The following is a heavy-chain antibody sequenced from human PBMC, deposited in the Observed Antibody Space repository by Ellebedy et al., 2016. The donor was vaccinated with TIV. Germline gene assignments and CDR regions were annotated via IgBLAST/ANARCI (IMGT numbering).Heavy chain of an antibody. CDR2: ISYSGRT. V-gene: IGHV4-39*07. CDR3: SGAYGRATPKY. Sequence: MPSETLSLTCTVSGDSISSSTYSWGWIRQPPGKGLEWIGTISYSGRTYHNPSLKSRVTISVDTSKNQFSLKLSSVTAADTAVYFCSGAYGRATPKYWGQGTLVTVSS. CDR1: GDSISSSTYS. D-gene: IGHD3-10*01. J-gene: IGHJ4*02.